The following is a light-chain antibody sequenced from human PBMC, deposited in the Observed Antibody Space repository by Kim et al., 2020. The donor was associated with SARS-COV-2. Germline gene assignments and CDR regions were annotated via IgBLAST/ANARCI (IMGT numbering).Light chain of an antibody. J-gene: IGLJ2*01. Sequence: GRGGTISWSGRSTNSGSTTLNWSQPPPGTAPKLLIDSNNQRPSGVPDRFSGSKSGTSASLAISGLQSEDEADYYCAAWDDSLNGVVFGGGTQLTVL. CDR3: AAWDDSLNGVV. V-gene: IGLV1-44*01. CDR2: SNN. CDR1: STNSGSTT.